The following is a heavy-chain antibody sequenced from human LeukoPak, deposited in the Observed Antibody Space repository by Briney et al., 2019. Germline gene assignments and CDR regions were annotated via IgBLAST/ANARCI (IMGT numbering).Heavy chain of an antibody. CDR3: AREGTGYYWYFDL. D-gene: IGHD2-8*02. CDR2: IYSGGST. CDR1: GFTFSSYA. Sequence: GGSLRLSCAASGFTFSSYAMSWVRQAPGKGLEWVSVIYSGGSTYYADSVKGRFTISRDNSKNTLYLQMNSLRAEDTAVYYCAREGTGYYWYFDLWGRGALVTVSS. V-gene: IGHV3-66*01. J-gene: IGHJ2*01.